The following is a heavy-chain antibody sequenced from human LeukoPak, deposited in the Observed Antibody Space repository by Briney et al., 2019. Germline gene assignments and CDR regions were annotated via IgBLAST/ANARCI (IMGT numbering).Heavy chain of an antibody. CDR1: GFTFSSYW. J-gene: IGHJ6*03. V-gene: IGHV3-7*01. CDR2: VKQDGREK. Sequence: GGSLRLSCAASGFTFSSYWMSWVRQAPGKGLEWVAYVKQDGREKDYVDSVKGRFTISRDNAKNSLYLQMNSLRAEDTAVYYCAREHSGYDFPGRDYYYMDVWGKGTTVTVSS. D-gene: IGHD5-12*01. CDR3: AREHSGYDFPGRDYYYMDV.